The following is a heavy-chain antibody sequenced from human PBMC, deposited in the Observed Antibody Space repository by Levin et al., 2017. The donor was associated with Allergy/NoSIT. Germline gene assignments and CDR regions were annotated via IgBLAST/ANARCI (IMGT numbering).Heavy chain of an antibody. J-gene: IGHJ4*02. CDR1: GGSINSGSFC. V-gene: IGHV4-31*03. D-gene: IGHD6-19*01. CDR3: ARVVPEGWVDS. Sequence: SETLSLTCSVSGGSINSGSFCWSWTRQRPGKGLEWIGSICYSRSTYYNPSLKSRLTMSVDTSKNHFSLNLSSVTAADTAVYYCARVVPEGWVDSWGQGTLVTVSS. CDR2: ICYSRST.